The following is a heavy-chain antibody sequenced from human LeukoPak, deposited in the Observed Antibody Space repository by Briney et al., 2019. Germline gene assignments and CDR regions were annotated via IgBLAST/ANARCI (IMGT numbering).Heavy chain of an antibody. J-gene: IGHJ4*02. D-gene: IGHD6-13*01. CDR2: INPNSGGT. Sequence: ASVKVSCKASGYTFTGYYMHWVRQAPGQGLEWMGWINPNSGGTNYAQKFQGWVTMTRDTSISTAYMELSRLRSDDTAVYYCARAGSSSWPYYFDYWGQGTLVTVSS. V-gene: IGHV1-2*04. CDR3: ARAGSSSWPYYFDY. CDR1: GYTFTGYY.